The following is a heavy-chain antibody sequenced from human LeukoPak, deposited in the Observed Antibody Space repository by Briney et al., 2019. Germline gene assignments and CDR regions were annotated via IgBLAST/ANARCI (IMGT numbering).Heavy chain of an antibody. D-gene: IGHD2-8*01. Sequence: ASVKVSCKASGYTFTSYGISWVRQAPGQGLEWMGWISAYNGNTNYAQKFQGRVTMTEDTSTDTAYMELSSLRSEDTAVYYCATEGGLYPDSFDPWGQGTLVTVSS. J-gene: IGHJ5*02. V-gene: IGHV1-18*01. CDR3: ATEGGLYPDSFDP. CDR2: ISAYNGNT. CDR1: GYTFTSYG.